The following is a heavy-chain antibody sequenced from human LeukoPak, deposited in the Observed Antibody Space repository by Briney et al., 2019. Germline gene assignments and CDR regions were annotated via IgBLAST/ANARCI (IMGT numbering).Heavy chain of an antibody. J-gene: IGHJ1*01. Sequence: GGPLRLSCVASGFTFSSYAMSWVRQAPGKGLEWVSAISGSGVTTHYAGSVKGRFSISRDNSKNTLYLQMNSLRAEDTALYYCAKKVVVGATSPYSDFQDWGQGTLDTVSS. CDR1: GFTFSSYA. CDR3: AKKVVVGATSPYSDFQD. V-gene: IGHV3-23*01. D-gene: IGHD1-26*01. CDR2: ISGSGVTT.